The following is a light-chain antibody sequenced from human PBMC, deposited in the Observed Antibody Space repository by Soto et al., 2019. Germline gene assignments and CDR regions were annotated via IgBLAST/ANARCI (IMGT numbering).Light chain of an antibody. J-gene: IGLJ3*02. CDR1: SSNIGRDT. CDR2: SNN. V-gene: IGLV1-44*01. Sequence: QSALTQPPSASGTPGQRVTISCSGSSSNIGRDTVNWFQQLPGTAPKLLIYSNNQRPSGVPDRFSGSKSGTSASLAISGLQSEDEADYYCAAWDGSLNGWVFGGGTKVTVL. CDR3: AAWDGSLNGWV.